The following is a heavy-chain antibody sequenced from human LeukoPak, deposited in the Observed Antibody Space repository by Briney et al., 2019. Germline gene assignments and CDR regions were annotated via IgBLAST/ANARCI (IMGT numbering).Heavy chain of an antibody. CDR3: ARTSHPHGSSWLFDY. D-gene: IGHD6-13*01. CDR1: GGSISSYY. J-gene: IGHJ4*02. CDR2: IYFSGST. V-gene: IGHV4-59*01. Sequence: SETLPLTCTVSGGSISSYYWSWIRQPPGKGLEWIGYIYFSGSTNYNPSLKSRVTISVDTSRNQFSLRLSSVTAADTAVYYCARTSHPHGSSWLFDYWGQGTLVTVSS.